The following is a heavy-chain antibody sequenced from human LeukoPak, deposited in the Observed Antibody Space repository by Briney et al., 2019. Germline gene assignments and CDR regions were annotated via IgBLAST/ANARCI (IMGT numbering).Heavy chain of an antibody. CDR2: IQSKTDGGTT. Sequence: GGSLRLSCAASGFTFSNTWMNWVRQAPGKGLEWVGRIQSKTDGGTTEYAAPVEGRFTISRDDSKTTLYLQMNSLKTEDTAVYYCATLTVRGVINIWGQGTLVTVSS. CDR1: GFTFSNTW. D-gene: IGHD3-10*01. CDR3: ATLTVRGVINI. V-gene: IGHV3-15*01. J-gene: IGHJ4*02.